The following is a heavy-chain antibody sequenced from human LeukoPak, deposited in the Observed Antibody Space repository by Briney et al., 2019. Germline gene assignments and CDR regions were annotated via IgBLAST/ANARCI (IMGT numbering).Heavy chain of an antibody. J-gene: IGHJ4*02. D-gene: IGHD5-18*01. CDR3: AKGDTSIPLDY. CDR2: IYSGGST. Sequence: GGSLRLSCAASGFTVSSNYMSWVRQAPGKGLEWVSVIYSGGSTYYADSVKGRFTISRDNSKNTLYLQMNSLRAEDTAVYYCAKGDTSIPLDYWGQGTLVTVSS. V-gene: IGHV3-66*01. CDR1: GFTVSSNY.